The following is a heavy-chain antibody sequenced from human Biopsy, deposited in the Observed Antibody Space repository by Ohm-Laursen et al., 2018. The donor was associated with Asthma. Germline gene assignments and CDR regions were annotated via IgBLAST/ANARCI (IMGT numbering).Heavy chain of an antibody. CDR2: LIPVLGTP. D-gene: IGHD5-12*01. V-gene: IGHV1-69*13. CDR1: GDSFSNYA. Sequence: SVKVSCKASGDSFSNYAISWVRQAPGQGLEWMGGLIPVLGTPDHAQMFEGRVTITADESTSTAYMELSSLSSEDTAVYYCARGYSGSDRIVYYYSGLEVWGQGTPVTVSS. J-gene: IGHJ6*02. CDR3: ARGYSGSDRIVYYYSGLEV.